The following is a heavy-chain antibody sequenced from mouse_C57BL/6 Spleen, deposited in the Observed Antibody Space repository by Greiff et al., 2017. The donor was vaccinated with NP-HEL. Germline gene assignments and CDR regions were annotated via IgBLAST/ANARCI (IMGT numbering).Heavy chain of an antibody. CDR3: ARRDGYFAMDY. Sequence: QVTLKECGPGILQSSQTLSLTCSFSGFSLSTSGMGVSWIRQPSGKGLEWLAHIYWDDDKRYNPSLKSRLTISKDTSRNQVFLKITSVDTADTATYYCARRDGYFAMDYWGQGTSVTVSS. CDR1: GFSLSTSGMG. J-gene: IGHJ4*01. V-gene: IGHV8-12*01. CDR2: IYWDDDK.